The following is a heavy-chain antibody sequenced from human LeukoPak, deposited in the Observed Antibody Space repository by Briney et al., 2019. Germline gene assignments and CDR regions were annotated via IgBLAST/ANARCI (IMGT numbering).Heavy chain of an antibody. CDR3: AHRARGYRFDS. CDR2: IYWDDDM. V-gene: IGHV2-5*02. Sequence: SGPTLVNPTQTLTLTCTFSGFSLSTSGVGLAWIRQPPGKALEWLALIYWDDDMRYSPSLKTRLTITKDTSKNQVVLTMTDMDPVDTAIYFCAHRARGYRFDSWGQGTLVTVSS. D-gene: IGHD5-12*01. CDR1: GFSLSTSGVG. J-gene: IGHJ4*02.